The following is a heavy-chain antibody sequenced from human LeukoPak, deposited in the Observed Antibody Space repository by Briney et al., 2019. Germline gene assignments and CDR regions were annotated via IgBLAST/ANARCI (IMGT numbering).Heavy chain of an antibody. CDR3: ARDDYRGVTNFDP. V-gene: IGHV4-59*01. J-gene: IGHJ5*02. D-gene: IGHD3-10*01. CDR1: GGSISPYF. Sequence: SETLSLTCTVSGGSISPYFWSWIRQPPGKGLEWIGYISYTGSTHYNPSLKSRVTISVDTSKNQFSLQLTSVTAADTAVYYCARDDYRGVTNFDPWGQGTLVTVSS. CDR2: ISYTGST.